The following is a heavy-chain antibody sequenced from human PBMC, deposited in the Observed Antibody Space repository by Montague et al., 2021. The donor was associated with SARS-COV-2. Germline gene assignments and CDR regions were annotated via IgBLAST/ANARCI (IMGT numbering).Heavy chain of an antibody. D-gene: IGHD2-21*01. CDR3: VSDGIVLQRDTKGMDV. Sequence: SETLSLTCSVSGGSIRSYNWSKLLQHPGKRLEWIVDMFYSGGTSYYQSLMSRVNILITTSKNQFSLKLRSVTAADTAVYYCVSDGIVLQRDTKGMDVWGQGTTVTVSS. CDR2: MFYSGGT. CDR1: GGSIRSYN. V-gene: IGHV4-59*12. J-gene: IGHJ6*02.